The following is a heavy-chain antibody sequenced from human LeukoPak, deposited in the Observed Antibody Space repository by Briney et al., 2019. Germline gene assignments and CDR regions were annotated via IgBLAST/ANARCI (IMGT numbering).Heavy chain of an antibody. V-gene: IGHV4-34*01. CDR2: INHSGST. CDR3: ATEHYDFWSGPRRYFDY. Sequence: SETLSLTCAVYGGSFSGYYWSWIRQPPGKGLEWIGEINHSGSTNYNPSLKSRVTISVDTSKNQFSLKLSSMTAADTAVYYCATEHYDFWSGPRRYFDYWGQGTLVTVSS. J-gene: IGHJ4*02. CDR1: GGSFSGYY. D-gene: IGHD3-3*01.